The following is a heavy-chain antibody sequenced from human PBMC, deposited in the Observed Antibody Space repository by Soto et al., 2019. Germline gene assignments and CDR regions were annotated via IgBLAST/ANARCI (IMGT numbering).Heavy chain of an antibody. CDR3: AKEDSSSWHYYYCMDV. J-gene: IGHJ6*02. CDR2: ISYDGSNK. V-gene: IGHV3-30*18. Sequence: QVQLVESGGGVVQPGRSLRLSCAASGFTFSSYGMNWVRQAPGKGLEWVAVISYDGSNKYYADSVKGRFTISRDSSKNMLYLQMNRLRAEDTAVYYCAKEDSSSWHYYYCMDVWGQGTTVTVSS. CDR1: GFTFSSYG. D-gene: IGHD6-13*01.